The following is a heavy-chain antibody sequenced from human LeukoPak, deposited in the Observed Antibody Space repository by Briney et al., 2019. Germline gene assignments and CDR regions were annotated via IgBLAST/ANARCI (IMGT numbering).Heavy chain of an antibody. CDR1: GFTFSSYG. J-gene: IGHJ4*02. CDR3: AKINPYGSGISDY. CDR2: IRYDGSNK. Sequence: PGGSLRLSCAASGFTFSSYGMYWVRQAPGKGLEWVAFIRYDGSNKYYADSVKGRFTVSRDNSKSTLDLQMNSLRVEDTAVYYCAKINPYGSGISDYWGQGTLVTVSS. D-gene: IGHD3-10*01. V-gene: IGHV3-30*02.